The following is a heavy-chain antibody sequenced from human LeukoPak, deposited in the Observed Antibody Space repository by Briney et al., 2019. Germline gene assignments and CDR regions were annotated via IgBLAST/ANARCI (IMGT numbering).Heavy chain of an antibody. D-gene: IGHD4/OR15-4a*01. CDR2: IGSRTGNI. J-gene: IGHJ4*02. V-gene: IGHV3-21*01. CDR3: ARETEPLDYGDSTNLDY. CDR1: GFTFSSYS. Sequence: GGSLRLSCAASGFTFSSYSMNWVRQAPGKGLEWVAFIGSRTGNIYYADSVKGRFSISRDYAKDSVYLQMNSLRADDTAVYYCARETEPLDYGDSTNLDYWGQGTLVTVSS.